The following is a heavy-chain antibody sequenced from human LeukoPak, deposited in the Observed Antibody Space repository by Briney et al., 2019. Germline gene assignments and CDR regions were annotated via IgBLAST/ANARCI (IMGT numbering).Heavy chain of an antibody. CDR1: GFTFSRYW. Sequence: GGSLRLSCAAAGFTFSRYWMSWVRKATGKGLECVAKIREDGSEKHYVDSVKGRFTISRDNAKNSLYLQMNSLRAEDTAVYYCARDYTGGWNDYWGQGTLVTVSS. CDR2: IREDGSEK. CDR3: ARDYTGGWNDY. D-gene: IGHD7-27*01. J-gene: IGHJ4*02. V-gene: IGHV3-7*01.